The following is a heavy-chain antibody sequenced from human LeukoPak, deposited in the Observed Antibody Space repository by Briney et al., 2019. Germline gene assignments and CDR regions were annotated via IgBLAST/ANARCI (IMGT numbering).Heavy chain of an antibody. V-gene: IGHV4-4*07. CDR3: ARTIAAAGTSLFDY. J-gene: IGHJ4*02. D-gene: IGHD6-13*01. CDR2: IYTSGST. CDR1: GGSISSYY. Sequence: SETLSLTCTVSGGSISSYYWSWIRQPAGKGLEWIGRIYTSGSTNYNPSLKSRVTMSVDTSKNQFSLKLSSVTAADTAVYYCARTIAAAGTSLFDYWGQGTLVTVSS.